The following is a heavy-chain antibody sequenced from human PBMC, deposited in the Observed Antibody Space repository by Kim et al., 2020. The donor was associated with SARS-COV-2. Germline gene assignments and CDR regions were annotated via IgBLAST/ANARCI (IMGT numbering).Heavy chain of an antibody. Sequence: SQTLSLTCAISGDSVSSNSAAWNWIRQSPSRGLEWLGRTYYRSKWYNDYAVSVKSRITINPDTSKNQFSLQLNSVTPEDTAVYYCARDFDYVWGSYRSGFDYWGQGTLVTVSS. J-gene: IGHJ4*02. CDR2: TYYRSKWYN. CDR1: GDSVSSNSAA. CDR3: ARDFDYVWGSYRSGFDY. D-gene: IGHD3-16*02. V-gene: IGHV6-1*01.